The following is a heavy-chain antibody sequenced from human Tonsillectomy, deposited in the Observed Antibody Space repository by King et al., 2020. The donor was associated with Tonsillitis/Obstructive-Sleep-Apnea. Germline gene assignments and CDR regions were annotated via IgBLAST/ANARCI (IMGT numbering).Heavy chain of an antibody. CDR2: IFPGDSDS. CDR1: GYNFPTSW. CDR3: ARGYCNSTSCYAPFDH. V-gene: IGHV5-51*01. J-gene: IGHJ4*01. D-gene: IGHD2-2*01. Sequence: VQLVESGAEVKKPGESLKIACKASGYNFPTSWIGWVRQMPGKGLEWMGSIFPGDSDSRYSASFQGQVTMSADKSISTAYLQWSSLKASDTAMYYCARGYCNSTSCYAPFDHWGHGTLVTVSS.